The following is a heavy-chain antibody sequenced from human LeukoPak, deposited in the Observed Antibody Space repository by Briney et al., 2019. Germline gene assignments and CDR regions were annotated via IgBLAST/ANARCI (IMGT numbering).Heavy chain of an antibody. V-gene: IGHV4-39*07. CDR2: ICYSGRS. CDR1: VGSISSSSYY. D-gene: IGHD3-10*01. J-gene: IGHJ6*03. Sequence: PSETLSLTCTVSVGSISSSSYYWGWVRQPRGTGLEWLGSICYSGRSYYNPSLKSRVTISVDTTKNQFSLNMSSVTAADTAMYYCARAVNYYGSGYYMDVWGKGTTVTISS. CDR3: ARAVNYYGSGYYMDV.